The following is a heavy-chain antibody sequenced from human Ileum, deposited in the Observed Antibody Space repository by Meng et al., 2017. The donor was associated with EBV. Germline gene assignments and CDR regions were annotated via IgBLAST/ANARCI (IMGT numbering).Heavy chain of an antibody. Sequence: QVQLQGSGPGVVKDSGTRDRPGAGSGGSISRGDWWSWVRQPPGKGLEWIGETSHSGSTNYSPSLKSRVTISLDKSKNQLSLKLNSVTAADTAVYYCASSDYYRSDYWGQGTLVTVSS. CDR1: GGSISRGDW. D-gene: IGHD3-22*01. J-gene: IGHJ4*02. CDR3: ASSDYYRSDY. CDR2: TSHSGST. V-gene: IGHV4-4*02.